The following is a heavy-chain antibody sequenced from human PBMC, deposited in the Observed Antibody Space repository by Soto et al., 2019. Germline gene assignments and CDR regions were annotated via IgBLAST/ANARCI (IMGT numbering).Heavy chain of an antibody. CDR1: GFTFDDYG. V-gene: IGHV3-20*04. CDR2: INWNGGST. J-gene: IGHJ3*02. CDR3: ARRASSSWYAAFDI. D-gene: IGHD6-13*01. Sequence: GGSLRLSCAASGFTFDDYGMSWVRQAPGKGLEWVSGINWNGGSTGYADSVKGRFTISRDNAKNSLYLQMNSLRAEDTALYYRARRASSSWYAAFDIWGQGTMVTVSS.